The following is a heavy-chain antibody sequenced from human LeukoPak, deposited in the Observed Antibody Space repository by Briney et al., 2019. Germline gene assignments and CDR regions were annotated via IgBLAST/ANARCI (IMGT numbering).Heavy chain of an antibody. V-gene: IGHV1-69*01. D-gene: IGHD3-16*01. CDR2: IIPIFGTA. Sequence: SVTVSCKASGNSISNYAVSWVRQAPGHGFEWMGGIIPIFGTADYAQKFQGRVTITADQSTSTTYMALSSLKSEDTATYYCTTRACHAGGCSSSFYYYYGLHFWGQGTTVSVSS. J-gene: IGHJ6*02. CDR3: TTRACHAGGCSSSFYYYYGLHF. CDR1: GNSISNYA.